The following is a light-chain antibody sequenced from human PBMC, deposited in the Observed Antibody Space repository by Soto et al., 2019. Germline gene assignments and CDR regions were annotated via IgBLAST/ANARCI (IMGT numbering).Light chain of an antibody. J-gene: IGKJ2*01. Sequence: DIQMTQSPSTLSASVGDRVTITCRASQSISTWLAWYQQKPGKAPRLLIYKASTLQSGAPSRFSGSGSGTEFTLTISSLQPDDFATYYCQRYSTYSYTFGQGTKVEMK. V-gene: IGKV1-5*03. CDR2: KAS. CDR1: QSISTW. CDR3: QRYSTYSYT.